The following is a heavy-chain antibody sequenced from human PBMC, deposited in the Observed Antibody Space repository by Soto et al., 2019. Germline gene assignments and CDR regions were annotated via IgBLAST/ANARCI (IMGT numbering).Heavy chain of an antibody. V-gene: IGHV4-30-4*01. J-gene: IGHJ6*02. CDR1: GGSISSGDYY. D-gene: IGHD3-3*01. CDR2: IYYSGST. Sequence: SETLSLTCTVSGGSISSGDYYWSWIRQPPGKGLEWIGYIYYSGSTYYNPSLKSRVTISVDTSKNQFSLKPSSVTAADTAVYYCARGLPYDFWSGYPGMDVWGQGTTVTVSS. CDR3: ARGLPYDFWSGYPGMDV.